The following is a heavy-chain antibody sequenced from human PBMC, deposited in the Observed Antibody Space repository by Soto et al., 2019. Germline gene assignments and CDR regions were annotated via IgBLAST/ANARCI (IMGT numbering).Heavy chain of an antibody. CDR2: TYYRSKWYN. D-gene: IGHD4-4*01. CDR3: ARDGPDYSSYGFGP. Sequence: SQTLSLTCVISGDTVSSNSAAWNWIRQSPSRGLEWLGRTYYRSKWYNDYAISVKSRITINPDTSKNQFSLQLNSVTPEDTAVYYCARDGPDYSSYGFGPWGQGTLVTVSS. CDR1: GDTVSSNSAA. J-gene: IGHJ5*02. V-gene: IGHV6-1*01.